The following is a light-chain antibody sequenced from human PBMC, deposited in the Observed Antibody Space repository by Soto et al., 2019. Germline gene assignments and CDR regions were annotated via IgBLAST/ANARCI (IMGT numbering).Light chain of an antibody. CDR1: TSNIGPAYD. J-gene: IGLJ3*02. CDR3: ATWDDGLSGWL. V-gene: IGLV1-44*01. Sequence: QSVLTQPPSVSGAPGQRVTISCTGSTSNIGPAYDVHWYQQLPGTAPKLVIFSNNQRPSGVPDRFSGSKSGTSASLAISGLQSEDEAAYYCATWDDGLSGWLFGGGTKLTVL. CDR2: SNN.